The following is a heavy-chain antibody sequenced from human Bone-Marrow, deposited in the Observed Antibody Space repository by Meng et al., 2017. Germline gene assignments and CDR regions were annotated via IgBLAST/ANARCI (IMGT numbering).Heavy chain of an antibody. J-gene: IGHJ6*02. CDR2: ISGSGRDI. D-gene: IGHD3-10*01. CDR1: GFTFSSYE. Sequence: GESLKISCAASGFTFSSYEMHWVRQAPGKGLEWVSYISGSGRDIYYADSVKGRFTISRDNAKNSLYLQMNSLRAEDTAVYYCARATYGSGSRVYWYYYYGMDVWGQGTTVTVSS. CDR3: ARATYGSGSRVYWYYYYGMDV. V-gene: IGHV3-48*03.